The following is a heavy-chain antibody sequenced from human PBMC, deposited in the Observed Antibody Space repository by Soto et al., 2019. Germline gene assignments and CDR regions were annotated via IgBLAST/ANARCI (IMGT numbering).Heavy chain of an antibody. Sequence: SMNVSCKASGYTFTSYAMHWVRQAPGQRLEWMGWINAGNGNTKYSQKFQGRVTITRDTSASTAYMELSSLRSEDTAVYYCASLIAVAGTKGFDYWGQGTLVTVSS. V-gene: IGHV1-3*01. D-gene: IGHD6-19*01. CDR3: ASLIAVAGTKGFDY. CDR2: INAGNGNT. CDR1: GYTFTSYA. J-gene: IGHJ4*02.